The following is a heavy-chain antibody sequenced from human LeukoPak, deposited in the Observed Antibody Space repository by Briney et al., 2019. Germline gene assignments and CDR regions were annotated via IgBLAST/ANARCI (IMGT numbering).Heavy chain of an antibody. CDR3: ARDPYYYGSGSYYGDQYFQH. V-gene: IGHV1-18*01. CDR2: TSAYNGNT. CDR1: GYTFTSYG. D-gene: IGHD3-10*01. Sequence: ASVKVSCKASGYTFTSYGISWVRQAPGQGLEWMGWTSAYNGNTNYAQKLQGRVTMTTDTSTSTAYMELRSLRSDDTAVYYCARDPYYYGSGSYYGDQYFQHWGQGTLVTVSS. J-gene: IGHJ1*01.